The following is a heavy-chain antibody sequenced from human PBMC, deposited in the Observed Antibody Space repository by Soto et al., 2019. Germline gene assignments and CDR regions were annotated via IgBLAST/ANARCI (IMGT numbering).Heavy chain of an antibody. D-gene: IGHD3-22*01. V-gene: IGHV3-74*01. CDR1: GFTFSYYW. J-gene: IGHJ4*02. CDR3: ARGIAHYYDSSGYVRTEADF. Sequence: PGGSLRLSCAASGFTFSYYWMHWVRQAPGKWLVWVARIKSDGSRINYADSVRGRFTISRDNAKDTLYLQMNDLRADDTALYYCARGIAHYYDSSGYVRTEADFWGQGTQDTVSS. CDR2: IKSDGSRI.